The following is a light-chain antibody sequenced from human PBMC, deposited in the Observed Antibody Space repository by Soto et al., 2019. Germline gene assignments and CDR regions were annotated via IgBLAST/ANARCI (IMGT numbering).Light chain of an antibody. J-gene: IGKJ3*01. CDR1: QSINTW. Sequence: DIQMTQSPSTLSASIGDTVIITCRASQSINTWLAWYQQKPGKAPKLLIYKACSLESGVPSRFSGSGSGTEFTLTISSLQPDDFAIYYCQQYNSYSVFGPGTKVDVK. V-gene: IGKV1-5*03. CDR2: KAC. CDR3: QQYNSYSV.